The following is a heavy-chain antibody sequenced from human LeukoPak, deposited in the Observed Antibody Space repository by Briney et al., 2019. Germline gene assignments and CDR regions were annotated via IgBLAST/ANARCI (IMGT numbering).Heavy chain of an antibody. CDR3: ARDPGGPSDY. V-gene: IGHV3-66*01. J-gene: IGHJ4*02. CDR2: IYSGGST. Sequence: GGSLGLSCAASGFTVSSNYMSWARQAPGKGLEWVSVIYSGGSTYYADSLRGRFTISRDNSKNTLYLQMNSLRAEDTAVYYCARDPGGPSDYWGQGTLVTVSS. CDR1: GFTVSSNY.